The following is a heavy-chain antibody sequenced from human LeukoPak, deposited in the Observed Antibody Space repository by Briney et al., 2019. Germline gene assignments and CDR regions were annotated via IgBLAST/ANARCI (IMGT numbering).Heavy chain of an antibody. CDR3: AKDRITMAPKPDWFDP. D-gene: IGHD3-10*01. CDR1: GFTFSSYA. J-gene: IGHJ5*02. Sequence: GGSLRLSCAASGFTFSSYAMSWVRQAPGKGLEWVSAISGSGGSTYYADSVKGRFTISRDNSKNTLYLQMNSLRAEDTAVYYCAKDRITMAPKPDWFDPWGQGSLVTVSS. V-gene: IGHV3-23*01. CDR2: ISGSGGST.